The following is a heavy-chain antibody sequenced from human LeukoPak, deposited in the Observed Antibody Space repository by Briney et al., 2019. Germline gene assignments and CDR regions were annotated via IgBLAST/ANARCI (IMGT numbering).Heavy chain of an antibody. CDR1: GGTFSSYA. V-gene: IGHV1-69*05. CDR2: IIPIFGTA. J-gene: IGHJ5*02. CDR3: ARGVRGRQQLPRGWFDP. D-gene: IGHD6-13*01. Sequence: SVKVSCKASGGTFSSYAISWVRQAPGQGLEWMGGIIPIFGTANYAQKFQGRVTITTDESTSTAYMELSSLRSEDTAVYYCARGVRGRQQLPRGWFDPWGQGTLVTVSS.